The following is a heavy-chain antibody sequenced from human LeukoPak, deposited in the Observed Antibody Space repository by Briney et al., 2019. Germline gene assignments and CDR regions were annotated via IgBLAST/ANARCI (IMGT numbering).Heavy chain of an antibody. J-gene: IGHJ1*01. V-gene: IGHV4-61*02. D-gene: IGHD1-26*01. CDR3: TRSRVGLFQH. CDR1: GGSISSGSYY. CDR2: IYTSGST. Sequence: DPSETLSLTCTVSGGSISSGSYYWSWIRQPAGKGLEWIGRIYTSGSTNYNPSLKSRVTISVDTSKNQSALKLSSVTAADTAVYYCTRSRVGLFQHWGQGTLVTVSS.